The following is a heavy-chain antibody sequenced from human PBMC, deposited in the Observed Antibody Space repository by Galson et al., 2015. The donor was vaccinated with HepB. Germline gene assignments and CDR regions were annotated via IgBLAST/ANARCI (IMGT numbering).Heavy chain of an antibody. CDR3: TRDLEGSSWLTYYFDY. D-gene: IGHD6-13*01. V-gene: IGHV3-49*04. Sequence: SLRLSCAASGFTFGDYAMSWVRQAPGKGLEWVGFIRSKAYGGTTEYAASVKGRFTTSRDDSKSIAYLQMNSLKTEDTAVYYCTRDLEGSSWLTYYFDYWGQGTLVTVPS. CDR2: IRSKAYGGTT. CDR1: GFTFGDYA. J-gene: IGHJ4*02.